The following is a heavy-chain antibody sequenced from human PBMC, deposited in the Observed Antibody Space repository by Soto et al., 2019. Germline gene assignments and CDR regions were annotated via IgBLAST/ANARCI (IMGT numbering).Heavy chain of an antibody. CDR2: IYWDDDK. J-gene: IGHJ4*02. V-gene: IGHV2-5*02. CDR3: AHRLTLNSDWNYGRFDY. Sequence: QITLKESGPTLMNPTETLTLTCTFSGFSLTTSGVGVGWVRQPPGKALEWVALIYWDDDKRYNPSLRSRVSLTKDTSNIRVVLTMTNVDPVDTATYYCAHRLTLNSDWNYGRFDYWGQGTLVTVSS. D-gene: IGHD1-7*01. CDR1: GFSLTTSGVG.